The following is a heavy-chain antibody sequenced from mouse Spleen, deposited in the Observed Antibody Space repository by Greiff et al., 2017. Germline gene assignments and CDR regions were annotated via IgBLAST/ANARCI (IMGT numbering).Heavy chain of an antibody. V-gene: IGHV1-7*01. Sequence: VKLMESGAELAKPGASVKMSCKASGYTFTSYWMHWVKQRPGQGLEWIGYINPSTGYTEYNQKFKDKATLSADKSSSTAYMQLSSLTSEDSAVYYCARGPTADAMDYWGQGTTLTVSS. CDR2: INPSTGYT. CDR3: ARGPTADAMDY. J-gene: IGHJ4*01. D-gene: IGHD1-2*01. CDR1: GYTFTSYW.